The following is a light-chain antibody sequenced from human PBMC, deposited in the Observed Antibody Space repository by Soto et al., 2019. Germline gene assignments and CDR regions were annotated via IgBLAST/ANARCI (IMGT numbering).Light chain of an antibody. V-gene: IGLV2-11*01. Sequence: HSVLTQPRSVSGSPGQSVTISCTGTSSDVGGYNYVSWYQQHPGKAPKLMIYDVSKRPSGVPDRFSGSKSGNTASLTISGLQAEDEADYYCCSYAGSYPFVFGTRTKVTVL. CDR2: DVS. CDR1: SSDVGGYNY. J-gene: IGLJ1*01. CDR3: CSYAGSYPFV.